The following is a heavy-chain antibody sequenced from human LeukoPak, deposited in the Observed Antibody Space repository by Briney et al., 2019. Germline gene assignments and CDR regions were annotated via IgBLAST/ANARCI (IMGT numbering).Heavy chain of an antibody. J-gene: IGHJ4*02. CDR1: GGSISSYY. CDR3: ARGLFHDYGDYGEYYFDY. D-gene: IGHD4-17*01. CDR2: INHSGST. Sequence: PSETLSLTCTVSGGSISSYYWSWIRQPPGKGLEWIGEINHSGSTNYNPSLKSRVTISVDTSKNQFSLKLSSVTAADTAVYYCARGLFHDYGDYGEYYFDYWGQGTLVTVSS. V-gene: IGHV4-34*01.